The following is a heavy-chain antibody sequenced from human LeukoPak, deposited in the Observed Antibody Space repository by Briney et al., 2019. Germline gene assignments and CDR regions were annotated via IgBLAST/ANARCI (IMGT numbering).Heavy chain of an antibody. CDR3: ARQGGYDSSGYLDF. CDR1: GYSISSGYY. Sequence: PSETLSLTCAVSGYSISSGYYGGWIRQPPGKGVEWIGSIYHRGSTYYNPSLTSRVTISVDTSTNQFSLKLSSVTAADTAVYYCARQGGYDSSGYLDFWGQGTLVTVSS. J-gene: IGHJ4*02. D-gene: IGHD3-22*01. CDR2: IYHRGST. V-gene: IGHV4-38-2*01.